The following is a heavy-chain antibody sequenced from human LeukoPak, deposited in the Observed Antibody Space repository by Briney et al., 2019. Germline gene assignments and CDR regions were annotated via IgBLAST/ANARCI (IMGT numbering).Heavy chain of an antibody. J-gene: IGHJ5*01. CDR1: RYTLTELS. CDR3: ATDYYGSGSYWFDY. Sequence: ASVKVSCKVSRYTLTELSMHWVRQAPGKGLEWMGGFDPEDGETIYAQKFQGRVTMTEDTSTDTAYMELSSLRSEDTAVYYCATDYYGSGSYWFDYWGQGTLVTVSS. D-gene: IGHD3-10*01. V-gene: IGHV1-24*01. CDR2: FDPEDGET.